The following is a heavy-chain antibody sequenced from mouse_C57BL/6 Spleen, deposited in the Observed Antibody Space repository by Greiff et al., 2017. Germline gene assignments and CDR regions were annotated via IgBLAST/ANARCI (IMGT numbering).Heavy chain of an antibody. J-gene: IGHJ3*01. Sequence: VKLQESGPGLVKPSQSLSLTCSVTGYSITSGYYWNWLRQFPGNKLEWMGYISYDGSNNYNPSLTNPIPLTRYTSNHQFFLKLNSVTTEDTATYDWASLYCYGSIFAYWGQGTLVTVSA. CDR3: ASLYCYGSIFAY. V-gene: IGHV3-6*01. D-gene: IGHD1-1*01. CDR1: GYSITSGYY. CDR2: ISYDGSN.